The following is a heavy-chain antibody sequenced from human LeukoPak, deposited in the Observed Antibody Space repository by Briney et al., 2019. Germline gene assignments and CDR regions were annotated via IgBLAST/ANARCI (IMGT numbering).Heavy chain of an antibody. V-gene: IGHV3-30-3*01. CDR2: ISYDGSNK. Sequence: QPGGSLRLSCAASGFTFSSSAMHWVRQAPDKGLEWVAVISYDGSNKYYADSVKGRFTISRDNSKNTLYLQMNSLRAEDTAVYYCARDLGDYYGSGSYYNSVNWFDPWGQGTLVTVSS. J-gene: IGHJ5*02. CDR3: ARDLGDYYGSGSYYNSVNWFDP. D-gene: IGHD3-10*01. CDR1: GFTFSSSA.